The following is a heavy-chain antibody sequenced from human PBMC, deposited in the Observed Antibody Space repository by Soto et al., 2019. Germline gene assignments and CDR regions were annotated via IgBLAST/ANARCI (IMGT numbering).Heavy chain of an antibody. CDR2: ISAYNGNT. CDR3: VRKTGNYYYYYYGMDV. J-gene: IGHJ6*02. CDR1: GYTFTSYG. V-gene: IGHV1-18*01. Sequence: QVQLVQSGAEVKKPGASVKVSCKASGYTFTSYGISWVRQAPGQGLEWMGWISAYNGNTNYAQKLQGRVTMTTDTSTSTAYMELRSLRSDDTAVYYCVRKTGNYYYYYYGMDVWGQGTTVTVSS.